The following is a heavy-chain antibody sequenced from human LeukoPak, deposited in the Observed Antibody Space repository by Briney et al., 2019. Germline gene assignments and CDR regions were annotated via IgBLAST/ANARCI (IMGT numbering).Heavy chain of an antibody. Sequence: GGSLRLSRAASGFTFSSYGMHWVRQAPGKGVEWVAFIRYDESNKYYADSVKGRFTISRDNSKNTVYLQMNSLRAEDTAAYYCAKILDSYGYYFDYWGQGTLVTVSS. D-gene: IGHD5-18*01. CDR1: GFTFSSYG. CDR2: IRYDESNK. V-gene: IGHV3-30*02. J-gene: IGHJ4*02. CDR3: AKILDSYGYYFDY.